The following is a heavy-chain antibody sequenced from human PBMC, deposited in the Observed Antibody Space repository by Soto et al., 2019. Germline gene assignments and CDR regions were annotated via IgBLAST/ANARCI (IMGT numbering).Heavy chain of an antibody. D-gene: IGHD6-6*01. CDR1: GGSFSNSA. CDR3: ARPPGLLGQLSALVDY. CDR2: IIPIFTTT. V-gene: IGHV1-69*18. Sequence: QVQLVQSGSEVRRPGSSVKVSCKASGGSFSNSAIAWVRQAPGQGLEWLGMIIPIFTTTNYAQKFKDRLTITADGATRTAYMELSGLKSEDTAVYFCARPPGLLGQLSALVDYWGQGTLVTVSS. J-gene: IGHJ4*02.